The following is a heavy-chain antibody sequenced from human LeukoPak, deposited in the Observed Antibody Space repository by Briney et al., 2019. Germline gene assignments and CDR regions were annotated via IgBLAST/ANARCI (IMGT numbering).Heavy chain of an antibody. CDR3: ARAVGSGSFQTYYYYMDV. CDR2: IYYSGSI. Sequence: SETLSLICTVSGGSIRTSSYYWGWVRQPPGKGLEWIGSIYYSGSIYSNGSLKSRVTISVETSKNQFSLKLSSVTAADTAVYYCARAVGSGSFQTYYYYMDVWGKGTTVTISS. J-gene: IGHJ6*03. V-gene: IGHV4-39*07. CDR1: GGSIRTSSYY. D-gene: IGHD3-10*01.